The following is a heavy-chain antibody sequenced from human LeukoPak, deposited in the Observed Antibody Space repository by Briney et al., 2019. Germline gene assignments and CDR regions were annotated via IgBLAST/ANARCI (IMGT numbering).Heavy chain of an antibody. CDR1: GYTLTELS. CDR3: ATYLPGIAAAGDYYYYGMDV. CDR2: FDPEDGET. D-gene: IGHD6-13*01. V-gene: IGHV1-24*01. J-gene: IGHJ6*02. Sequence: ASVKVSRKVSGYTLTELSMHWVRQAPGKGLEWMGGFDPEDGETIYAQRFQGRVTMTEDTSTDTAYMELSSLRSEDTAVYYCATYLPGIAAAGDYYYYGMDVWGQGTTVTVSS.